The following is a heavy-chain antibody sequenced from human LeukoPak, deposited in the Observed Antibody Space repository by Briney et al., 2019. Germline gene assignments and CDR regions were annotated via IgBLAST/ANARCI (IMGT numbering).Heavy chain of an antibody. CDR1: GGSISSGSYY. J-gene: IGHJ4*02. CDR3: ARQGGYSSSPDF. CDR2: IYTSGGT. Sequence: SQTLSLTCTVSGGSISSGSYYWSWIRQPAGKGLEWIGRIYTSGGTNYNPSLKSRVTISVDTSKNQFSLKLSSVTAADTAVYYCARQGGYSSSPDFWGQGTLVTVSS. V-gene: IGHV4-61*02. D-gene: IGHD6-13*01.